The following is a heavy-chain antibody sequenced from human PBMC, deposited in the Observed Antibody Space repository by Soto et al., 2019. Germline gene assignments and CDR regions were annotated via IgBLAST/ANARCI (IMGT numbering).Heavy chain of an antibody. CDR3: ARGTGYCSSTSCYTFYYNYGMDV. D-gene: IGHD2-2*02. Sequence: GASVKDSCKASGGTFSSYAISWVRQAPGQGLEWMGGIIPIFGTANYAQKFQGRVTITADKSTSTAYMELSSLRSEDTAVYYCARGTGYCSSTSCYTFYYNYGMDVWGQGTTVTVSS. J-gene: IGHJ6*02. CDR1: GGTFSSYA. CDR2: IIPIFGTA. V-gene: IGHV1-69*06.